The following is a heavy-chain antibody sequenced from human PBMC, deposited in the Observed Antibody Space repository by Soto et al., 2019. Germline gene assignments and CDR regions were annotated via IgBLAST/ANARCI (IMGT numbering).Heavy chain of an antibody. J-gene: IGHJ3*01. CDR3: ARGHQYGGNSDAFEF. CDR2: INPRDDSI. D-gene: IGHD2-21*02. V-gene: IGHV1-46*01. Sequence: ASVKVSCKASGHTFTNYYIHWVRQAPGQGLEWMGLINPRDDSIDYAQKFQDRVTITADVSTSTTYMELRSLRSEDTAVYYCARGHQYGGNSDAFEFWGQGTVVTVSS. CDR1: GHTFTNYY.